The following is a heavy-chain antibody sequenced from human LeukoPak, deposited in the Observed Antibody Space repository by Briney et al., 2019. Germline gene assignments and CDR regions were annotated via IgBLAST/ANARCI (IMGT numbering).Heavy chain of an antibody. Sequence: GRSPRLSCAASGFTFSSYGMPWVRQAPGKGLEWVAVIWYDGSNKYYADSVKGRFTISRDNSKNTLYLQMNSLRAEDTAVYYCARRGRHYYGSGSYYYYYGMDVWGQGTTVTVSS. CDR2: IWYDGSNK. CDR1: GFTFSSYG. V-gene: IGHV3-33*01. D-gene: IGHD3-10*01. CDR3: ARRGRHYYGSGSYYYYYGMDV. J-gene: IGHJ6*02.